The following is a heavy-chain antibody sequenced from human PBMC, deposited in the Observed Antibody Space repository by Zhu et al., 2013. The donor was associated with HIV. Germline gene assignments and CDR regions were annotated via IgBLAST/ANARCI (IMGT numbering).Heavy chain of an antibody. Sequence: EVQLVESGGGLVQPGGSLRLSCAASGFTFSSYEMNWVRQAPGKGLEWVSYISSSGSTIYYADSVKGRFTISRDNAKNSLYLQMNSLRAEDTAVYYCARERVSSWPNFDYWGQGTLVTVSS. CDR1: GFTFSSYE. CDR2: ISSSGSTI. CDR3: ARERVSSWPNFDY. J-gene: IGHJ4*02. V-gene: IGHV3-48*03. D-gene: IGHD6-13*01.